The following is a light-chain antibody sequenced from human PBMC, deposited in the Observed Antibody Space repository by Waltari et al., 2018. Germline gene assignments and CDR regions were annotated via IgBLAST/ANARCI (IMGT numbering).Light chain of an antibody. V-gene: IGKV2-28*01. J-gene: IGKJ1*01. Sequence: DIVMTQSPLSLPVTPGEPASISCRSSQSLLNSNGFNYLDWYLQRPGQSPQLLIYLGSHRSPGVPDRFSASASGTDFTLKISRVEAADVGVYYCMQALQTPCGFGQGTKVEI. CDR3: MQALQTPCG. CDR1: QSLLNSNGFNY. CDR2: LGS.